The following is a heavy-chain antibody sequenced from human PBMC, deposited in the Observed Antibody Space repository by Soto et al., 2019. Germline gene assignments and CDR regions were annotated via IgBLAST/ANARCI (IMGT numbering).Heavy chain of an antibody. Sequence: SETLSLTCTVSGGSISSYYWSWIRQPPGKGLEWIGYIYYSGSTNYNPSLKSRVTISVDTSKNQFSLKLSSVTAADAAVYYCARVSSGYDFPYYYYMDVWGKGTTVTVSS. CDR2: IYYSGST. CDR3: ARVSSGYDFPYYYYMDV. CDR1: GGSISSYY. D-gene: IGHD5-12*01. V-gene: IGHV4-59*01. J-gene: IGHJ6*03.